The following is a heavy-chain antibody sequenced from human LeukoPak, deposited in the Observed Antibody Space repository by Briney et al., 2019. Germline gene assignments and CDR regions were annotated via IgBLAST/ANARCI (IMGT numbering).Heavy chain of an antibody. D-gene: IGHD3-9*01. CDR2: ISYDGSNK. Sequence: GGSLRLSCAASGFTSSSYGMHWVRQAPGKGLEWVAVISYDGSNKYYADSVKGRFTISRDNSKNTLYLQMNSLRAEDTAVYYCARSLRYFDLYYFDYWGQGTLVTVSS. J-gene: IGHJ4*02. CDR1: GFTSSSYG. CDR3: ARSLRYFDLYYFDY. V-gene: IGHV3-30*03.